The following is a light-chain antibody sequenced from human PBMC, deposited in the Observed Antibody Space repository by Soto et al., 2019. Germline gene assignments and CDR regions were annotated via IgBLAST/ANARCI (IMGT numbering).Light chain of an antibody. CDR3: MQALQTPPWT. V-gene: IGKV2-28*01. J-gene: IGKJ1*01. CDR1: QSLLHSNGYNY. Sequence: DIVMTQSPLSLPVTPGEPASIPCRSSQSLLHSNGYNYLDWYLQKPGQSPQLLIYLTSIRASGVPDRFSGSGSGTDFTLKISKVEAEDVGVYYCMQALQTPPWTFGPGTKVDIK. CDR2: LTS.